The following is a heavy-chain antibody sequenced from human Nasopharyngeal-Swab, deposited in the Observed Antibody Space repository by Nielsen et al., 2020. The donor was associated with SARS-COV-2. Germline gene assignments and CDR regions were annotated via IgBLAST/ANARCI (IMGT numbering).Heavy chain of an antibody. Sequence: GALRLSCAASGFTFQNYGMQWVREAPGKGLEWVAVISFNGDYKYYAESLKGRFTVSRDNSKNTLYLQLNGLETEDTAIYYCVKPRQMFGMVISHYLDSWGQGTLVSVSS. CDR3: VKPRQMFGMVISHYLDS. D-gene: IGHD3-3*01. CDR2: ISFNGDYK. V-gene: IGHV3-30*18. CDR1: GFTFQNYG. J-gene: IGHJ4*02.